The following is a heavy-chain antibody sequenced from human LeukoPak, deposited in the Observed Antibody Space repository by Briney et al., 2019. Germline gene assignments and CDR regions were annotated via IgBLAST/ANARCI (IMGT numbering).Heavy chain of an antibody. J-gene: IGHJ5*02. CDR3: ARVFLGAKVRDWFDP. V-gene: IGHV1-18*01. CDR2: ISAYNGNT. CDR1: GYTFTSYG. Sequence: ASVKVSCKASGYTFTSYGISWERQALGQGLEWMGWISAYNGNTNYAQKLQGRVTMTTDTSTSTAYMELRSLRSDDTAVYYCARVFLGAKVRDWFDPWGQGTLVTVSS. D-gene: IGHD1-26*01.